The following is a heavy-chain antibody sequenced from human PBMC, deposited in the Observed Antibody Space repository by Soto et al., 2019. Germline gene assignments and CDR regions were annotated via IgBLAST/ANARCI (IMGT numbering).Heavy chain of an antibody. D-gene: IGHD3-22*01. Sequence: QVQLVQSGAEVKKPGSSVKVSCKASGGTFSSYAISWVRQAPGQGLEWMGGIIPIFGTANYAQKFQGRVTITADESTSTAYMELSRLRSEDTAVYYCARRYYDSSGYSRSSFDYWGQGTLVTVSS. CDR3: ARRYYDSSGYSRSSFDY. CDR1: GGTFSSYA. CDR2: IIPIFGTA. J-gene: IGHJ4*02. V-gene: IGHV1-69*01.